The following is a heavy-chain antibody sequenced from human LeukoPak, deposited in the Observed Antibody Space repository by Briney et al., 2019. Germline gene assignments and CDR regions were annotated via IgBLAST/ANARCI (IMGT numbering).Heavy chain of an antibody. CDR1: GYTFTSYG. Sequence: ASVKVSCKASGYTFTSYGISWVRQAPGQGLEWMGRINPNSGGTNYAQKFQGRVTMTRDTSISTAYMELSRLRSDDTAVYYCARVVAATYYFDYWGQGTLVTVSS. D-gene: IGHD2-15*01. V-gene: IGHV1-2*06. CDR3: ARVVAATYYFDY. CDR2: INPNSGGT. J-gene: IGHJ4*02.